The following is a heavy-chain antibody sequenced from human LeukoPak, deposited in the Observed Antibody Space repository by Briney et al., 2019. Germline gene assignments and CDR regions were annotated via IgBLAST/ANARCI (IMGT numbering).Heavy chain of an antibody. CDR3: ARISGRITIFGVASYYYYYMDV. D-gene: IGHD3-3*01. Sequence: SETLSLTCTVSGGSISSSSYYWGWIRQPPGKGLEWMGSIYYSGSTYYNPSLKSRLTISVDTAKNQFSLKLSSVTAADTAVYYCARISGRITIFGVASYYYYYMDVWGKGTTVTVSS. CDR2: IYYSGST. V-gene: IGHV4-39*07. J-gene: IGHJ6*03. CDR1: GGSISSSSYY.